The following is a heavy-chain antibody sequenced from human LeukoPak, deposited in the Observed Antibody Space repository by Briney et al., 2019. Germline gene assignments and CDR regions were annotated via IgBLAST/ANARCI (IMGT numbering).Heavy chain of an antibody. V-gene: IGHV4-31*03. J-gene: IGHJ4*02. CDR3: VRAPESGSYPFDY. CDR2: IYYSGST. CDR1: GGSISSGGYY. Sequence: SEILSLTCTVSGGSISSGGYYWSWIRQHPGKGLEWIGYIYYSGSTYYNPSLKSRVTISVDTSKNQFSLKLSSVTAADTAVYYCVRAPESGSYPFDYWGQGTLVTVSS. D-gene: IGHD1-26*01.